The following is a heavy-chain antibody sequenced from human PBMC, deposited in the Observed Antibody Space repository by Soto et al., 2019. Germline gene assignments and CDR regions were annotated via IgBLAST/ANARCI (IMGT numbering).Heavy chain of an antibody. D-gene: IGHD2-21*02. CDR2: VSFDGKVT. CDR3: AREPYGDSQYFDY. CDR1: GFTFNSLS. Sequence: QVQLVESGGGMAQAGTSLRLSCTGSGFTFNSLSLHWVRQGPDKGLEWVAVVSFDGKVTYYADSVKGRFTVSRDISKNTLYLQANSLRPEDTAVYYCAREPYGDSQYFDYWGQGTPVTVSS. J-gene: IGHJ4*02. V-gene: IGHV3-30*04.